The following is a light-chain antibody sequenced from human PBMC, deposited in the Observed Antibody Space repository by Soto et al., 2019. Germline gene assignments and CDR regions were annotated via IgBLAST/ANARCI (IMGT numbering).Light chain of an antibody. J-gene: IGKJ5*01. CDR2: LGS. CDR3: MPALHTPIT. CDR1: QSLLHSNGYNY. V-gene: IGKV2-28*01. Sequence: DIVMTQSPLSLPVTPGEPASISCRSSQSLLHSNGYNYLDWYLQKPGQSPQLLIYLGSNRASGVPDRFSGSGSGTDFTLKISRVEAEDFGVYYCMPALHTPITFGQGTRLESK.